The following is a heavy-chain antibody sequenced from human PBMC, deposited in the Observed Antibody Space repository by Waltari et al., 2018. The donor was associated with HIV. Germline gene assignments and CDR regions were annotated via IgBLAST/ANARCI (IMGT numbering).Heavy chain of an antibody. CDR3: VKSTFLGVMPADYFDV. CDR1: AGSISGVY. CDR2: IYLGGM. J-gene: IGHJ1*01. D-gene: IGHD3-16*01. V-gene: IGHV4-4*07. Sequence: QVQVQESGPGLVGPSETLSLTCSVYAGSISGVYWSWIRQTVSNKMRPARKLEWLGRIYLGGMPDIGGDSSRLSMYMDTSKNQVSLKVRSVTAADSAMYYCVKSTFLGVMPADYFDVWGPGTLVTVSS.